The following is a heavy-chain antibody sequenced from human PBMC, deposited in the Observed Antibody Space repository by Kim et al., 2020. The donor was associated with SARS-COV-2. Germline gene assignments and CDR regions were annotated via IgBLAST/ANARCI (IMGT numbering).Heavy chain of an antibody. D-gene: IGHD5-12*01. J-gene: IGHJ6*02. Sequence: GGSLRLSCAASGFTFSSYGMHWVRQAPGKGLEWVAVIWNDGSNKYYADSVKGRFTISRDNSKNTLYLQMNSLRAEDTAVYYCARSEMATHGAGYYYGMDVWGQGTTVTVSS. CDR1: GFTFSSYG. CDR2: IWNDGSNK. CDR3: ARSEMATHGAGYYYGMDV. V-gene: IGHV3-33*01.